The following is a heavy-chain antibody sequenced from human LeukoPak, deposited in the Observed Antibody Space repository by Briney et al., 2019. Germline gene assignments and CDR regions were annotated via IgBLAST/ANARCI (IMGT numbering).Heavy chain of an antibody. Sequence: GRSLRLSCAAPGFTFSSYGMHWVRQAPGKGLEWVAVIWYDGSNKYYADSVKGRFTISRDNSKNTLYLQMNSLRAEDTAVYYCAKSARLSTYYYYYMDVWGKGTTVTVSS. CDR3: AKSARLSTYYYYYMDV. J-gene: IGHJ6*03. V-gene: IGHV3-33*06. CDR2: IWYDGSNK. D-gene: IGHD6-6*01. CDR1: GFTFSSYG.